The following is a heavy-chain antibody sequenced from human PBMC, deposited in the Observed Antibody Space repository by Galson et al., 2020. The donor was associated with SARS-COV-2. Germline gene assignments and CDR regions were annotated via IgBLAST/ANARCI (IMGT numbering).Heavy chain of an antibody. J-gene: IGHJ5*02. CDR2: IKQDGSEK. CDR1: GFTCSSYW. D-gene: IGHD3-10*01. V-gene: IGHV3-7*01. Sequence: GESLKISCAASGFTCSSYWMSWVRQAPGKGLEWVANIKQDGSEKYYVDSVKGRFTISRDNAKNSLYLQMNSLRAEDTAVYYCFGELLETVTAWGQGTLVTVSS. CDR3: FGELLETVTA.